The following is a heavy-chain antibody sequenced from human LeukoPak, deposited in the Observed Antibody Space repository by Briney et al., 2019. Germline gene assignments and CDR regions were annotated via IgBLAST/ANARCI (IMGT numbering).Heavy chain of an antibody. CDR2: IRSKAYGGTT. CDR1: GFTSGDYA. V-gene: IGHV3-49*04. D-gene: IGHD3-10*01. J-gene: IGHJ4*02. Sequence: PGGSLRLSCTASGFTSGDYAMSWVRQAPGKGLEWVGFIRSKAYGGTTEYAASVKGRFTISRDDSKSIAYLQMNILKTEDTAVYYCTRDGDYKYYFDYWGQGTLVTVSS. CDR3: TRDGDYKYYFDY.